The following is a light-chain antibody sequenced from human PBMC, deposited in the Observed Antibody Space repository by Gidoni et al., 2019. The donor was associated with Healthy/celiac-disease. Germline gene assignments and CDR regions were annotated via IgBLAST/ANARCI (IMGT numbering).Light chain of an antibody. CDR2: ASS. CDR3: LQHNSYPLT. J-gene: IGKJ4*01. CDR1: QVIRND. Sequence: DIQMTQSPASLSAAVGDRVTITCRASQVIRNDLGWYQQKPGKAPKRLIYASSSLQSVVPSRFSGSGSVTEFTLTISSLQPEDFATYYWLQHNSYPLTFXXXTKVEIK. V-gene: IGKV1-17*01.